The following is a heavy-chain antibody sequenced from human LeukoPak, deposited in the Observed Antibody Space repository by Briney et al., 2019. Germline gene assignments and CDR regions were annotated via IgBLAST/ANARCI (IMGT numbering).Heavy chain of an antibody. CDR1: GFTFSSYG. J-gene: IGHJ4*02. V-gene: IGHV3-33*01. CDR2: IWYDGSNK. Sequence: QLGGSLRLSCAASGFTFSSYGMHWVRQAPGKGLEWVAVIWYDGSNKYYADSVKGRFTISRDNSKNTLYLQMNSLRAEDTAVYYCARDRNGNYGRWGFDYWGQGTLVTVSS. D-gene: IGHD4-17*01. CDR3: ARDRNGNYGRWGFDY.